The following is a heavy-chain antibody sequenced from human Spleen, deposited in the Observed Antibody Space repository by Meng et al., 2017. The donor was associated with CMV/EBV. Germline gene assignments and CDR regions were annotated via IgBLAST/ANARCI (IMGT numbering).Heavy chain of an antibody. CDR2: IKQDGSEK. CDR1: GFTFSSYW. Sequence: GESLKISCAASGFTFSSYWMSWVRQAPGKGLEWMANIKQDGSEKYYVDSVKGRFTISRDNAKNSLYLQMNSLRAEDTAVYYCARVVAGDPYYYYYYGMDVWGQGTTVTVSS. V-gene: IGHV3-7*01. D-gene: IGHD6-19*01. J-gene: IGHJ6*02. CDR3: ARVVAGDPYYYYYYGMDV.